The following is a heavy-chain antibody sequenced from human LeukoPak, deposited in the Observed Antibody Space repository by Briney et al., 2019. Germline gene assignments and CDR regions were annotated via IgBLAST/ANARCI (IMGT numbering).Heavy chain of an antibody. CDR2: IYSGGST. J-gene: IGHJ3*02. D-gene: IGHD2-2*02. Sequence: GGSLRLSCAASGFTVSSNYMSWVRQAPGKGLEWVSVIYSGGSTYYADSVKGRFTIYRDNSKNTLYLQMNSLRAEDTAVYYCARDPGGPHTVKWDAFDIWGQGTMVTVSS. CDR3: ARDPGGPHTVKWDAFDI. V-gene: IGHV3-53*01. CDR1: GFTVSSNY.